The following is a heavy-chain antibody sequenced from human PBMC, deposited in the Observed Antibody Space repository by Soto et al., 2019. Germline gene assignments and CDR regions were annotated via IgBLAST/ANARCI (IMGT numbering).Heavy chain of an antibody. CDR1: GGSISSGGYY. CDR2: IYYSGST. CDR3: ARDRIAAAGTAEILFDY. D-gene: IGHD6-13*01. Sequence: QVQLQESGPGLVKPSQTLSLTCTVSGGSISSGGYYWSWIRQHPGKGLEWIGYIYYSGSTYYNPXLQSRVTISVXXSXNXXSLKLSSVTAADTAVYYCARDRIAAAGTAEILFDYWGQGTLVTVSS. J-gene: IGHJ4*02. V-gene: IGHV4-31*03.